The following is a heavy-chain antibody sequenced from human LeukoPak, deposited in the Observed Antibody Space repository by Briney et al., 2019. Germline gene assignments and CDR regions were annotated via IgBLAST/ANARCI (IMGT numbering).Heavy chain of an antibody. J-gene: IGHJ6*02. CDR3: ARDPLDIVVIPAAICARYYYYGMDV. Sequence: ASVKVSCKASGYTFTSYGISWVRQAPGQGLEWMGWISAYNGNTNYAQKLQGRVTMTTDTSTSTAYMELRSLRSDDTAVYYCARDPLDIVVIPAAICARYYYYGMDVWGQGTTVTVSS. D-gene: IGHD2-2*01. CDR2: ISAYNGNT. V-gene: IGHV1-18*01. CDR1: GYTFTSYG.